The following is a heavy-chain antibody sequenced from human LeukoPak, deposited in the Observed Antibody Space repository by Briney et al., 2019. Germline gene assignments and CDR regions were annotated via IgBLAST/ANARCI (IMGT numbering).Heavy chain of an antibody. J-gene: IGHJ6*03. CDR3: ARADYSSTWSHDYYYMDV. CDR2: IHHSGST. D-gene: IGHD6-13*01. CDR1: GYSISSGYY. Sequence: PSETLSLTCTVSGYSISSGYYWGWIRQPPGKGLEWIGSIHHSGSTYYNPSLKSRVTISVDTSKNQFSLKLSSVTAADTAVYYCARADYSSTWSHDYYYMDVWGKGTTVTVSS. V-gene: IGHV4-38-2*02.